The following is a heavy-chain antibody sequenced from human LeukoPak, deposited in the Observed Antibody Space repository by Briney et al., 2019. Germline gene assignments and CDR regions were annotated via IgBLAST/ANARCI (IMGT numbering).Heavy chain of an antibody. V-gene: IGHV4-30-2*01. D-gene: IGHD5-24*01. CDR1: GGSISRGGYS. CDR2: IYHSGST. CDR3: AREVEMATNFFDY. J-gene: IGHJ4*02. Sequence: PSETLSLTCAVSGGSISRGGYSWGWIRQPPGKGLEWHGYIYHSGSTYYNPSLKSRVTISVDRSKNQFSLKLSSVTAADTAVYYCAREVEMATNFFDYWGQGTLVTVSS.